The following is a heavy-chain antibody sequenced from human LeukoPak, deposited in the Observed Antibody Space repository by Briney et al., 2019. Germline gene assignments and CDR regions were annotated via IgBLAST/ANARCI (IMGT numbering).Heavy chain of an antibody. CDR2: IYSGGST. CDR3: ADGYSSGYDAFDI. D-gene: IGHD6-25*01. V-gene: IGHV3-66*02. CDR1: GFTFSSNY. Sequence: GGSLRLSCAASGFTFSSNYMSWVRQAPGKGLEWVSVIYSGGSTYYADSVKGRFTISRDNSKNTLYLQMNSLRTEDTAVYYCADGYSSGYDAFDIWGQGTMVTVSS. J-gene: IGHJ3*02.